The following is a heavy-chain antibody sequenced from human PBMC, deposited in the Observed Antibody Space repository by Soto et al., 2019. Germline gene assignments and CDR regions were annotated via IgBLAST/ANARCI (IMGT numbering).Heavy chain of an antibody. Sequence: GGSLRLSCAASVFTFSYYEMNWVRQSRGRGLEWIAYISSSGIATHYADSVKGRFTISRDNAKNSLFLQMNSLRGEDTAVYYCARSGLALPYSASHWFDPWGHGTLVTVSS. CDR2: ISSSGIAT. CDR3: ARSGLALPYSASHWFDP. V-gene: IGHV3-48*03. D-gene: IGHD3-22*01. CDR1: VFTFSYYE. J-gene: IGHJ5*02.